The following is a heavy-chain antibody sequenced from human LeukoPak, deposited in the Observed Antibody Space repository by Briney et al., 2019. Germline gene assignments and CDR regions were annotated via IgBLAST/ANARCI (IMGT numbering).Heavy chain of an antibody. D-gene: IGHD3-3*01. Sequence: PGGSLRLSCAASGFTFSSYAMRWVRQAPGKGLEWVSAISGSGGSTYYADSVKGRFTISRDNSKNTLYLQMNSLRAEDTAVYYCAKDPTTSTYYDFWSGYYIGPEYYYYYGMDVWGQGTTVTVSS. CDR2: ISGSGGST. J-gene: IGHJ6*02. V-gene: IGHV3-23*01. CDR3: AKDPTTSTYYDFWSGYYIGPEYYYYYGMDV. CDR1: GFTFSSYA.